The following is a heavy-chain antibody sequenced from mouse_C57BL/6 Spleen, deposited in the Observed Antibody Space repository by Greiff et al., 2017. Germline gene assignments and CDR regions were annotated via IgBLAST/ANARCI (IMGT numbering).Heavy chain of an antibody. CDR2: IYPGSGST. V-gene: IGHV1-55*01. CDR1: GYTFTSYW. D-gene: IGHD1-1*01. J-gene: IGHJ2*01. Sequence: QVQLQQPGAELVKPGASVKMSCKASGYTFTSYWITWVKQRPGQGLEWIGDIYPGSGSTNYNEKFKSKATLTVDTSSSTAYMQLSSLTSEDSAVYYCARYGGIYYYGSSYGYWGQGTTLTVSS. CDR3: ARYGGIYYYGSSYGY.